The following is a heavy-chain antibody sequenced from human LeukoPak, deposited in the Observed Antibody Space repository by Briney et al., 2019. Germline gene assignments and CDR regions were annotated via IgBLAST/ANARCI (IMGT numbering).Heavy chain of an antibody. Sequence: GGSLRLSCAASGFTFSTYGMHWVRQAPGKGLEWVAVISYDGSDKYYADSVRGRFTISRDDSKSTLYLQMNSLRPEDTAVYYCAKDKGSRWYFDYGGQGTLVTVSS. CDR3: AKDKGSRWYFDY. V-gene: IGHV3-30*18. D-gene: IGHD6-13*01. CDR1: GFTFSTYG. CDR2: ISYDGSDK. J-gene: IGHJ4*02.